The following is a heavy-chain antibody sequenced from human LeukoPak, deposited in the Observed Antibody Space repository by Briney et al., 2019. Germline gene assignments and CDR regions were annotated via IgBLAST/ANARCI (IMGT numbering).Heavy chain of an antibody. CDR1: GFTFNTYW. V-gene: IGHV3-74*01. D-gene: IGHD2-2*01. CDR3: ARDRCSSTSCYRPNIDY. Sequence: GGSLRLSCAASGFTFNTYWMHWVRQAPGKRLVWVSRINTDGSSTNYADSVKGRFTISRDNAENTLYLQMNSLRAEDTAVYYCARDRCSSTSCYRPNIDYWGRGTLVTVSS. CDR2: INTDGSST. J-gene: IGHJ4*02.